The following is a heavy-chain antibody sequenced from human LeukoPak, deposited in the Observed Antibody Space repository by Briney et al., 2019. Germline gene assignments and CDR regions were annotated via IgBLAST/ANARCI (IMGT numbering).Heavy chain of an antibody. V-gene: IGHV3-23*01. CDR3: AKCGTTCYANAFYI. D-gene: IGHD2-2*01. Sequence: GGSLRLSCAASGFTFSSYAMTWVRQAPGKGLEWVSAISRSGGDTGYADSVKGRFTISRDNSKNTLYMQMNSLRAEDAAVYYCAKCGTTCYANAFYIWGQGTMVTVSS. CDR2: ISRSGGDT. CDR1: GFTFSSYA. J-gene: IGHJ3*02.